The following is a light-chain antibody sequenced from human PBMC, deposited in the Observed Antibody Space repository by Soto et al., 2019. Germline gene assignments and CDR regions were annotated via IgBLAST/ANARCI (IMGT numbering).Light chain of an antibody. CDR1: SSDVGGYNY. J-gene: IGLJ1*01. Sequence: QSVLTQPRSVSGSPGQSVTISCTGTSSDVGGYNYVPWYQQHPGTAPNLLIYDDNQRPSGVPDRFSGSKSGTSASLAITGLQSGDEADYYCAAWDDSLNGFVLGTGTKSPS. V-gene: IGLV2-11*01. CDR3: AAWDDSLNGFV. CDR2: DDN.